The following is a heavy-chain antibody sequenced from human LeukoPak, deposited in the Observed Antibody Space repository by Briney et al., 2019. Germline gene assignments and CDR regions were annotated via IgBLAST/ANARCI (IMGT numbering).Heavy chain of an antibody. J-gene: IGHJ4*02. CDR2: ISSSSSYI. D-gene: IGHD1-7*01. Sequence: PGGSLRLSCAASGFTFSSYSMNWVRQAPVKGLEWVSSISSSSSYIYYADSVKGRFTISRDNAKNSLYLQMNSLRAEDTAVYYCARCILELRPFDYWGQGTLVTVSS. CDR3: ARCILELRPFDY. V-gene: IGHV3-21*01. CDR1: GFTFSSYS.